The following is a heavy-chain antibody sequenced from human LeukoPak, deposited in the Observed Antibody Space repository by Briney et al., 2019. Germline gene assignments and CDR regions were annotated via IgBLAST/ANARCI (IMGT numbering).Heavy chain of an antibody. V-gene: IGHV4-59*12. CDR3: AREGDCPGGSCYWSPDY. CDR1: GGSISSYY. J-gene: IGHJ4*02. Sequence: SETLSLTCTVAGGSISSYYWSWIRQPPGKGLEWIGYIYYSGSTNHNPSLKSRVTMSVDTSKNQFSLKLSSMPAADTAVYYCAREGDCPGGSCYWSPDYWGQGTLVTVSS. D-gene: IGHD2-15*01. CDR2: IYYSGST.